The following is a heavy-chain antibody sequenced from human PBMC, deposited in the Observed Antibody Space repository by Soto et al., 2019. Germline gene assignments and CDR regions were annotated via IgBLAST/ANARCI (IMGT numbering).Heavy chain of an antibody. CDR3: ARHDEIAAAGTFLFDY. J-gene: IGHJ4*02. Sequence: PGESLKISCTGSVYSFTSYWIVWFPPFPVKGLEWMGIIYPGDSDTRYSPSFQGQVTISADKSISTAYLQWSSLKASDTAMYYCARHDEIAAAGTFLFDYWGQGTLVTVSS. CDR2: IYPGDSDT. CDR1: VYSFTSYW. D-gene: IGHD6-13*01. V-gene: IGHV5-51*01.